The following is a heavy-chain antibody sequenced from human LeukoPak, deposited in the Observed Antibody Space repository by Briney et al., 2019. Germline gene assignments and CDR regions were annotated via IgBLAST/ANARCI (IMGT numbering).Heavy chain of an antibody. V-gene: IGHV4-59*01. Sequence: KPSETLSLTCTVSGGSISSDYWSWIRQPPGKGLEWIGYMYYSGSTQYNPSLNSRVTISVDTSKNRFSLKLSSVSAADTAMYYCARDVSMLIDYWGQGTLVTVSS. CDR3: ARDVSMLIDY. J-gene: IGHJ4*02. CDR2: MYYSGST. CDR1: GGSISSDY. D-gene: IGHD2-8*01.